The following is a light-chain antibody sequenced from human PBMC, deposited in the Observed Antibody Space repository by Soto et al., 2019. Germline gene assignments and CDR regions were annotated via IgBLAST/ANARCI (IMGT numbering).Light chain of an antibody. CDR3: SSYIPNNSTYV. CDR2: DVS. CDR1: SSDVGGYNY. J-gene: IGLJ1*01. Sequence: QSALTQPASVSGSPGQSITISCTGTSSDVGGYNYVSWYQHHPGKAPKRMIHDVSNRPSGVSNRFSASKSGNTASLTISRLQAEDEAHYYCSSYIPNNSTYVFGTGTKLTVL. V-gene: IGLV2-14*03.